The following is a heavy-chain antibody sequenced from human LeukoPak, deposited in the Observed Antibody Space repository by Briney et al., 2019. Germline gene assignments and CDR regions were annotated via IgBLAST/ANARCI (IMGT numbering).Heavy chain of an antibody. CDR1: GFTFDDYA. V-gene: IGHV3-43*02. CDR2: ISGDGGST. CDR3: AKDIVSDYGADFDY. D-gene: IGHD4-17*01. J-gene: IGHJ4*02. Sequence: PGGSLRLSCAASGFTFDDYAMPWVRQAPGKGLEWVSLISGDGGSTYYADSVKGRFTISRDNSKNSLYLRMNSLRTEDTALYYCAKDIVSDYGADFDYWGQGTLVTVSS.